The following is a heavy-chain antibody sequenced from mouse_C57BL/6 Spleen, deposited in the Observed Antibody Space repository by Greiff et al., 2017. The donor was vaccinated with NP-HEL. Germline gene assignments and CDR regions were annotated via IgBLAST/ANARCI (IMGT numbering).Heavy chain of an antibody. CDR1: GYTFTSYW. CDR3: AKIPSTTVVATRYAMDY. D-gene: IGHD1-1*01. CDR2: INPSSGYT. Sequence: QVQLQQSGAELAKPGASVKLSCKASGYTFTSYWMHWVKQRPGQGLEWIGYINPSSGYTKYNQKFKDKATLTADKSSSTAYMQLSSLTYEDSAVYYCAKIPSTTVVATRYAMDYWGQGTSVTVSS. V-gene: IGHV1-7*01. J-gene: IGHJ4*01.